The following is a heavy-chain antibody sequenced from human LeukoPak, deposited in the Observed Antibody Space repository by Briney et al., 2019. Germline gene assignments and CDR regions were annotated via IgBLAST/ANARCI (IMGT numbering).Heavy chain of an antibody. CDR3: ARVSLVRGAPDYYFDY. CDR1: GDSISNYH. D-gene: IGHD3-10*01. Sequence: SETLSLTCTVSGDSISNYHWSWIRQPAGKGLEWIGRIYTSGSTNYNPSLKSRVTMSVDTSKNQFSLKLSSVTAADTAVYYCARVSLVRGAPDYYFDYWGQGTLVTVSS. J-gene: IGHJ4*02. CDR2: IYTSGST. V-gene: IGHV4-4*07.